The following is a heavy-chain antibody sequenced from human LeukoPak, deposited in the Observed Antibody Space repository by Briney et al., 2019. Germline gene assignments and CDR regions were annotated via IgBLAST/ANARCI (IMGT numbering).Heavy chain of an antibody. V-gene: IGHV3-49*04. CDR1: GFNFGDYA. D-gene: IGHD6-13*01. CDR3: TRVRMAAYSSSSLAY. CDR2: IRSKTYDGTT. J-gene: IGHJ4*02. Sequence: PGRSLRLSCTGSGFNFGDYALTWVRQAPGKGVEWVGFIRSKTYDGTTEYAASVKGRFTFSRDDYKSIAYLQMNNAQPEDTAVYYCTRVRMAAYSSSSLAYWGQGTLVTVSS.